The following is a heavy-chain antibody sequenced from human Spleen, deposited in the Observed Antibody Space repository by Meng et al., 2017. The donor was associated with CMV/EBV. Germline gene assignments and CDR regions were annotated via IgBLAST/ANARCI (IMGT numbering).Heavy chain of an antibody. CDR1: GFTFSTYW. Sequence: GGSLRLSCVASGFTFSTYWMSWVRQAPGKGLEWVANINQDGSENYYVDSVKGRFTISRDNAKNSLYLQMNSLRAEDTAVYYCVRDDGPLPDTTWGQGTLVTVSS. CDR3: VRDDGPLPDTT. J-gene: IGHJ4*02. D-gene: IGHD1-1*01. V-gene: IGHV3-7*01. CDR2: INQDGSEN.